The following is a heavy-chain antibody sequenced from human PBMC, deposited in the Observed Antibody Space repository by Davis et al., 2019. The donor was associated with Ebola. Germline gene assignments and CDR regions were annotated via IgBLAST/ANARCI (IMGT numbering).Heavy chain of an antibody. CDR1: GFTFRNYA. D-gene: IGHD3-3*01. V-gene: IGHV3-30*01. Sequence: GESLKISCVASGFTFRNYAMHWXXXXXXXXXXXXSVVSHIERDTFYADSVKGRFTISRDNSENTLYLQMKSLTADDTALYYCARAVFHEVLDYWGQGTPVTVSS. CDR3: ARAVFHEVLDY. CDR2: VSHIERDT. J-gene: IGHJ4*02.